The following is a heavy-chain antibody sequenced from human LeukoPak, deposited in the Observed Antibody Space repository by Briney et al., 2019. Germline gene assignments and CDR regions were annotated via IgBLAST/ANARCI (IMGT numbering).Heavy chain of an antibody. D-gene: IGHD3-10*01. V-gene: IGHV3-30*02. CDR3: ARDLGRKTYYGSGSRSTLYDY. CDR1: GFTFSDYN. J-gene: IGHJ4*02. Sequence: PGGSLRLSCAASGFTFSDYNMRWIRQAPGKGLEWVAFIRYDGSNKYYADSVKGRFTISRDNSKNTLYLQMNSLRADDTAVYYCARDLGRKTYYGSGSRSTLYDYWGQGTLVTVSS. CDR2: IRYDGSNK.